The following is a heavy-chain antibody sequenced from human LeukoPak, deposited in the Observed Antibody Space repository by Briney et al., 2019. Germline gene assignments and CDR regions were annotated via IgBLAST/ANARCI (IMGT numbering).Heavy chain of an antibody. J-gene: IGHJ4*02. CDR1: GYTFTSYG. CDR3: ARAKSVGPASLFDY. Sequence: ASVKVSCKASGYTFTSYGISWVRQAPGQGLEWMGWISDYNGNTNYAQKLQGRVTMTTDTSTSTAYMELRSLRSDDTAVYYCARAKSVGPASLFDYWGQGTLVTVSS. D-gene: IGHD1-26*01. CDR2: ISDYNGNT. V-gene: IGHV1-18*01.